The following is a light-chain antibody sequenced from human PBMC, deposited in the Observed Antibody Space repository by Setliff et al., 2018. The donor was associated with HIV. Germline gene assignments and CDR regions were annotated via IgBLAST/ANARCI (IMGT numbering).Light chain of an antibody. CDR2: KNN. CDR1: SSNIGTRD. V-gene: IGLV1-47*01. J-gene: IGLJ1*01. Sequence: QSVLTQPPSASGTPGQRVTISCSGSSSNIGTRDVYWYQQLPGTAPKLLINKNNQRPSGVPDRFSASKSGTSASLAISGLRSEDEADYYCASWDDSMRGRVFGTGTKVTVL. CDR3: ASWDDSMRGRV.